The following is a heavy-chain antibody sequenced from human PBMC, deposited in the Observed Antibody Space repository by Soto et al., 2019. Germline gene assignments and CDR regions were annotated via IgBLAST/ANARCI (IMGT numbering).Heavy chain of an antibody. CDR1: GYSFTSYG. D-gene: IGHD6-6*01. J-gene: IGHJ4*02. Sequence: QVQLVQSGAEVKKPGASVKVSCKASGYSFTSYGINWVRQAPGQGLEWMGWISGYNGNTKHEQKYHGRVTMTTDTSTSTAYMELRSLTSDDTALYYCARDGIAARPTPDYWGQGTQVTVSS. CDR3: ARDGIAARPTPDY. CDR2: ISGYNGNT. V-gene: IGHV1-18*01.